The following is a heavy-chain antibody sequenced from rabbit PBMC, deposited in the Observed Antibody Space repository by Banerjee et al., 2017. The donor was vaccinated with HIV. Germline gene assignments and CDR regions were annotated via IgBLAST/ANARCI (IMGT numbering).Heavy chain of an antibody. CDR1: GFSFSSSDY. J-gene: IGHJ6*01. CDR2: IYAGSSGNT. V-gene: IGHV1S40*01. Sequence: QSLEESGGDLVKPGASLTLTCTASGFSFSSSDYMCWVRQAPGKGPEWIACIYAGSSGNTYYASWAKGRFTISKTSSTTVTLQMTSLTAADTATYFCARDDGTYGGVANLDLWGQGTLVTVS. D-gene: IGHD4-2*01. CDR3: ARDDGTYGGVANLDL.